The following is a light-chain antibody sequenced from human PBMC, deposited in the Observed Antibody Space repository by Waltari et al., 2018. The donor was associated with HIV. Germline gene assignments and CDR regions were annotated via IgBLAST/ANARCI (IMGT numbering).Light chain of an antibody. V-gene: IGKV1-12*01. Sequence: DILMTQSPSSVSASVGDRVTITCRASQGIAGWLAWYQQKPGKAPKLLIYAASSLASGVPSRFSGSGSGTDFSLTISSLQPEDCAAYYCQQANGFPLSFGGGTKVEIK. J-gene: IGKJ4*01. CDR2: AAS. CDR1: QGIAGW. CDR3: QQANGFPLS.